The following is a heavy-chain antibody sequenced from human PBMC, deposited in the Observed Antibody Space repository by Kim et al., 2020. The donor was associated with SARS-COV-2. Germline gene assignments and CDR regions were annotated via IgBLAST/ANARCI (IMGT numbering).Heavy chain of an antibody. D-gene: IGHD3-10*01. CDR3: LADIGSRSVEH. Sequence: GGSLRLSCAASGFTFSAHALHWVRQAPGKGLEWVALIAYDGSHISYPDSVKGRFIISRDNTKSTLYLQMNSLRPEDTAVYYCLADIGSRSVEHWGQGTLVTVPS. V-gene: IGHV3-30*04. CDR2: IAYDGSHI. J-gene: IGHJ4*02. CDR1: GFTFSAHA.